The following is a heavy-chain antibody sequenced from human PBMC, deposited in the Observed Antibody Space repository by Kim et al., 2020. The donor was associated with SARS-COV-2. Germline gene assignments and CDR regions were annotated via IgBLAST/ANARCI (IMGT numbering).Heavy chain of an antibody. CDR2: IYVSGST. D-gene: IGHD6-19*01. J-gene: IGHJ4*02. V-gene: IGHV4-4*07. CDR3: ARQVAGTDRRFDY. CDR1: GGSFSFYH. Sequence: SETLSLICTVSGGSFSFYHWSWIRQPAGKGLEWIGRIYVSGSTNYNPSLKSRVTMSVDTSENQMSLRPTSVTAADTAMYYCARQVAGTDRRFDYWGQGILVTVSS.